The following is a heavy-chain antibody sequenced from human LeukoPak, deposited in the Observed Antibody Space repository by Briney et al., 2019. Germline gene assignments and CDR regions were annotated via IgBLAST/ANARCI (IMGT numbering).Heavy chain of an antibody. CDR3: ARAVGGGDYGVTPYDY. V-gene: IGHV1-18*01. J-gene: IGHJ4*02. D-gene: IGHD4-17*01. CDR2: INAYNGNT. Sequence: ASEKVSCKASGYTFTSYCIRWVRQAPGQGLEWMGWINAYNGNTNYAQKLQGRVTMTTDTSKSTAYMELRSLSSDDTAVHYCARAVGGGDYGVTPYDYWGQGTPATVSS. CDR1: GYTFTSYC.